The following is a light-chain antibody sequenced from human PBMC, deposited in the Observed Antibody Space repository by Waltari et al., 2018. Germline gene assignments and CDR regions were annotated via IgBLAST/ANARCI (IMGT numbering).Light chain of an antibody. Sequence: DIQMTQSPPSVSASVGDRVTITCRASQGIRSWLSWYQQKPGKAPKLLIYATSNLQSGVPSRFSGSGSGTEFTLTISSLQPDDFATYYCQQYNSYSYTFGQGTKLEIK. CDR1: QGIRSW. V-gene: IGKV1D-16*01. CDR2: ATS. CDR3: QQYNSYSYT. J-gene: IGKJ2*01.